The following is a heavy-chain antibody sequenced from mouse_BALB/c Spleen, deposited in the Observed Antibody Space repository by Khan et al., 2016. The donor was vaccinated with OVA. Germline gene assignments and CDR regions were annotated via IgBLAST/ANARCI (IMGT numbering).Heavy chain of an antibody. CDR2: INSGGST. J-gene: IGHJ4*01. V-gene: IGHV5-6-5*01. CDR3: ARLVDY. Sequence: EVELVESGGGLVKPGGSLKLSCAASGFTFSSYAVSWIRQTPEKRLEWVASINSGGSTYYPDSVKGRFTISRNDARNILYLKMCSLRSEDTAMYYCARLVDYWGQGTSVTVSS. CDR1: GFTFSSYA.